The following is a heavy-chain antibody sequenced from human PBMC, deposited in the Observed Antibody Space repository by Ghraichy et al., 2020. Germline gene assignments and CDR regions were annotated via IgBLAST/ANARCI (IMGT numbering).Heavy chain of an antibody. J-gene: IGHJ6*02. Sequence: ASVKVSCKASGYTFTSYDINWVRQATGQGLEWMGWMNPNSGNTGYAQKFQGRVTMTRNTSISTAYMELSSLRSEDTAVYYCARSPPVVVITEYYYYYGMDVWGQGTTVTVSS. D-gene: IGHD3-22*01. V-gene: IGHV1-8*01. CDR1: GYTFTSYD. CDR2: MNPNSGNT. CDR3: ARSPPVVVITEYYYYYGMDV.